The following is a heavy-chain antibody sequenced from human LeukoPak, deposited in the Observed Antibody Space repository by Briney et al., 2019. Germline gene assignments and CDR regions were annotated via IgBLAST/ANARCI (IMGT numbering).Heavy chain of an antibody. V-gene: IGHV3-30*04. CDR3: ARDRQLVGLDWFDP. J-gene: IGHJ5*02. CDR2: ISYDGSNE. Sequence: GRSLRLSCAASGFTFSSYVMHWVRQAPGKGLEWVAIISYDGSNEYYADSVKGRFTISRDNAKNTLYLQMNSLRAEDTAVYYCARDRQLVGLDWFDPWGQGTLVTVSS. CDR1: GFTFSSYV. D-gene: IGHD6-6*01.